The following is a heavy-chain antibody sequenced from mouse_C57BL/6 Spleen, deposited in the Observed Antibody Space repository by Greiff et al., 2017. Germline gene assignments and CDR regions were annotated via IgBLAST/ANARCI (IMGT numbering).Heavy chain of an antibody. D-gene: IGHD1-1*01. CDR1: GYTFTDYE. CDR3: TTGYGSSYIAMGY. V-gene: IGHV1-15*01. J-gene: IGHJ4*01. Sequence: QVQLKESGAELVRPGASVTLSCKASGYTFTDYEMHWVKQTPVHGLEWIGAIDPETGGTAYNQKFKGKAILTADKSSSTAYMELRSLTSEDSAVYYCTTGYGSSYIAMGYWGQGTSVTVSS. CDR2: IDPETGGT.